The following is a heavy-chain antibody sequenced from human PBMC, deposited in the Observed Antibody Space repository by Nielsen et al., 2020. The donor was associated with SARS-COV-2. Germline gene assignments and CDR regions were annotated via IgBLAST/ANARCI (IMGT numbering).Heavy chain of an antibody. J-gene: IGHJ4*02. CDR2: IKQDGSEK. CDR1: GFSFSSHW. D-gene: IGHD3-22*01. V-gene: IGHV3-7*03. CDR3: ARESRGYYFPDY. Sequence: GGSLRLSCAASGFSFSSHWMSWVRQAPGKGLEWVANIKQDGSEKYYVDSVKGRFTISRDNAKNSLYLQMSSLRAEDTAIYYCARESRGYYFPDYWGQGTLVTVSS.